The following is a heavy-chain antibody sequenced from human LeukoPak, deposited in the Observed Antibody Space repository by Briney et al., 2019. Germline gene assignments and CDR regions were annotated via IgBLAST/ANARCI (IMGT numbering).Heavy chain of an antibody. D-gene: IGHD3-22*01. Sequence: GGSLRLSCAASGFTFSSYGLHWVRQAPGKGLEWVAFIRYDGSNKYYADSVKGRVTISRDNSKNTLYLQMDSLRAEDTAVYYCAKDSTHYRVWDDYDSAGLTYWGQGTLVTVSS. J-gene: IGHJ4*02. CDR1: GFTFSSYG. CDR3: AKDSTHYRVWDDYDSAGLTY. V-gene: IGHV3-30*02. CDR2: IRYDGSNK.